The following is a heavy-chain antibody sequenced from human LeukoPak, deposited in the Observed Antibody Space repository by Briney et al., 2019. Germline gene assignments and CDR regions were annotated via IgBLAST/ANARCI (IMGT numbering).Heavy chain of an antibody. CDR2: MNPNSGNT. V-gene: IGHV1-8*03. Sequence: ASVKVSCKASGYTFTSYDINWVRQATGQGLEWMGWMNPNSGNTGYAQKFQGRVTITRNTSISTAYMELSSLRSEDTAVYYCARLGVMQYQLLYYYYYMDVWGKGTTVTVSS. CDR1: GYTFTSYD. J-gene: IGHJ6*03. CDR3: ARLGVMQYQLLYYYYYMDV. D-gene: IGHD2-2*01.